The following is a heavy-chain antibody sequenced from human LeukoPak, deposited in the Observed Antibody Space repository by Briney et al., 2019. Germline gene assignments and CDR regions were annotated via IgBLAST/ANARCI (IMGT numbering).Heavy chain of an antibody. CDR2: INSDGSST. V-gene: IGHV3-74*01. Sequence: GGSLRLSCAASGFTFSSYWMHWVRQAPGKGLVWVSRINSDGSSTSYAVSVKGRFTISRDNAKNTLYLQMNSLRAEDTAVYYCARQSYNWNYAIDYWGQGTLVTVSS. CDR3: ARQSYNWNYAIDY. J-gene: IGHJ4*02. D-gene: IGHD1-7*01. CDR1: GFTFSSYW.